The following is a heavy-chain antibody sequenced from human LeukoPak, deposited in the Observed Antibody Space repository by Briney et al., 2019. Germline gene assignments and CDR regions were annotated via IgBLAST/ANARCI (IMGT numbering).Heavy chain of an antibody. D-gene: IGHD6-19*01. V-gene: IGHV3-48*03. CDR1: GFPFSIYE. Sequence: GGSLRLSCAVSGFPFSIYEMNWVRQAPAKGLEGVSNICSSGTTIYYADSVKGRFSISRDNAKNSLYLQMNSLRVEVTAVYYCALLAVASDFDYWGQGALVTVSS. CDR3: ALLAVASDFDY. J-gene: IGHJ4*02. CDR2: ICSSGTTI.